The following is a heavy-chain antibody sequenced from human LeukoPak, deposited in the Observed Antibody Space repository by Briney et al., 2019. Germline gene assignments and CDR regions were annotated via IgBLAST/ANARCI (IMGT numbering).Heavy chain of an antibody. D-gene: IGHD3-22*01. V-gene: IGHV3-20*04. CDR2: LIWKGGGT. Sequence: GGSLRLSCAASGFTLKVYGMSWFGQAPGKGREWVSGLIWKGGGTGYADSVKGRFTISRDNAKNSLYLQMNSLRAEDTALYYCAGYLLYDSSGYYYELGKGFAYWGQGTLVTVSS. CDR1: GFTLKVYG. J-gene: IGHJ4*02. CDR3: AGYLLYDSSGYYYELGKGFAY.